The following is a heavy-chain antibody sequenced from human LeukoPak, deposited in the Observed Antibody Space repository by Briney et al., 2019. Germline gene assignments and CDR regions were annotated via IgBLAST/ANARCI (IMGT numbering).Heavy chain of an antibody. V-gene: IGHV3-15*01. D-gene: IGHD1-26*01. CDR1: GFTFSNAW. CDR3: TTGIVGATASDYFDY. CDR2: IKSKTDGGTT. J-gene: IGHJ4*02. Sequence: GGSLRLSCAASGFTFSNAWMSWVRQAPGKGLEWVGRIKSKTDGGTTDYAAPVKGRFTISRDDSKNTLYLQMNSLKTEDTAVYYCTTGIVGATASDYFDYWGQGTLVTVSS.